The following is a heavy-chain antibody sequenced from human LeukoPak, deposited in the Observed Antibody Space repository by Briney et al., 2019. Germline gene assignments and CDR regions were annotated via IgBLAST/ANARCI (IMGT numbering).Heavy chain of an antibody. CDR1: GGTFSSYA. V-gene: IGHV1-69*13. Sequence: SVKVSCKASGGTFSSYAISWVRQAPGQGLEWMGGIIPIFGTANYAQKFQGGVTITADESTSTAYMELSSLRSEDTAVYYCARDQVAAADYYYYGMDVWGQGTTVTVSS. CDR2: IIPIFGTA. D-gene: IGHD6-13*01. CDR3: ARDQVAAADYYYYGMDV. J-gene: IGHJ6*02.